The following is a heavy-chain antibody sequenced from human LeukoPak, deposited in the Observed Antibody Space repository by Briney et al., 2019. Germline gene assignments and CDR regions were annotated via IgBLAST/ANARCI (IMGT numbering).Heavy chain of an antibody. Sequence: ASVKVSCKASGYTFTKYDIHWVRQAPGQGLEWMGWISPYIGNTYYSQKLQGRVTMTTDTSTTTAYMELRSLRSDDTAVYYCARRGGKNYGDYVVYDKYMDVWGTGTTVTVSS. D-gene: IGHD4-17*01. CDR1: GYTFTKYD. CDR3: ARRGGKNYGDYVVYDKYMDV. CDR2: ISPYIGNT. J-gene: IGHJ6*03. V-gene: IGHV1-18*01.